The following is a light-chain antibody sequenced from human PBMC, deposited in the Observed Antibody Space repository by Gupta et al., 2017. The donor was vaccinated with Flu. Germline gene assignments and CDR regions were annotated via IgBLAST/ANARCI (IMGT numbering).Light chain of an antibody. CDR2: ASS. V-gene: IGKV1-39*01. Sequence: DIKMTQSPSSLSASVGDRVTTTCRASQNIKTFLNWYQQKPGKAPKLLIYASSTLQSGVPSRFSGSGSGTDFTLAISSLQPEDFATYYCQKSYGTPYTFGQGTKLEIK. J-gene: IGKJ2*01. CDR3: QKSYGTPYT. CDR1: QNIKTF.